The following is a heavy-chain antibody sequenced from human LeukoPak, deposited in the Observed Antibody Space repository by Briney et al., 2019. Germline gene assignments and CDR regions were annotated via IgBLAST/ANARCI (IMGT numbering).Heavy chain of an antibody. V-gene: IGHV3-21*01. CDR3: ARDRGSSSPSPYMDV. D-gene: IGHD6-13*01. CDR1: GFTFSSYS. CDR2: ISSSSSYI. Sequence: PGGSLRLSCAASGFTFSSYSMNWVRQAPGKGLEWVSSISSSSSYIYYADSVKGRFTISRDNAKNSLYLQMNSLRAEDTAVYYCARDRGSSSPSPYMDVWGKGTTVTVSS. J-gene: IGHJ6*03.